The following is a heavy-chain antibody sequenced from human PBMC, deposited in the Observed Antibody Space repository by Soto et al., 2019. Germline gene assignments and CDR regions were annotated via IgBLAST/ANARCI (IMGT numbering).Heavy chain of an antibody. CDR1: GFTFSNAW. J-gene: IGHJ4*02. Sequence: GGSLRLSCAASGFTFSNAWMSWVRQAPGKGLEWVGRIKSKTDGGTTDYAAPVKGRFTISRDDSKNTLYLQMNSLKTEDTAVYYCFCMDFWSGPNYFDYWGQGTLVTVSS. CDR2: IKSKTDGGTT. CDR3: FCMDFWSGPNYFDY. V-gene: IGHV3-15*01. D-gene: IGHD3-3*01.